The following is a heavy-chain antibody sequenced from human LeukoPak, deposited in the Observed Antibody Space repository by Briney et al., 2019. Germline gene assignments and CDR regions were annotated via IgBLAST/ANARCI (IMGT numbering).Heavy chain of an antibody. D-gene: IGHD2-2*01. Sequence: SETLSLTCAVYGGSFSGYYWSWIRQPPGKGLEWIGEINHSGSTNYNPSLKSRVTISVDTSKNQFSLKLSSVTAADTAVYYCARAFSDIVVVPAAMSFDYWGQGTLVTVSS. CDR2: INHSGST. V-gene: IGHV4-34*01. CDR3: ARAFSDIVVVPAAMSFDY. CDR1: GGSFSGYY. J-gene: IGHJ4*02.